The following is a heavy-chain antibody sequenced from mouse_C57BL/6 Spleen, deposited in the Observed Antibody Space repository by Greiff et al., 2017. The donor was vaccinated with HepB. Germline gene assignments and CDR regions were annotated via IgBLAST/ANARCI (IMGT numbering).Heavy chain of an antibody. V-gene: IGHV1-59*01. CDR1: GYTFTSYW. CDR3: ARQKGLSYWYFDV. J-gene: IGHJ1*03. Sequence: VQLQQPGAELVRPGTSVKLSCKASGYTFTSYWMHWVKQRPGQGLEWIGVIDPSDSYTNYNQKFKGKATLTVDTSSSTAYMQLSSLTSEDSAVYYCARQKGLSYWYFDVWGTGTTVTVSS. CDR2: IDPSDSYT. D-gene: IGHD2-4*01.